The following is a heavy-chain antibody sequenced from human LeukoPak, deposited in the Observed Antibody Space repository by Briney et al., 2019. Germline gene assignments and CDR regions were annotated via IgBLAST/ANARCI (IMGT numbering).Heavy chain of an antibody. J-gene: IGHJ4*02. CDR3: ARDQQMAAVVFDY. V-gene: IGHV3-21*01. CDR1: GFTFSSYS. D-gene: IGHD6-13*01. CDR2: ISSSSSYI. Sequence: GGSLRLSCAASGFTFSSYSMNWVRQAPGKGLEWVSSISSSSSYIYYADSVKGRFTISRDNAKNSLYLQMNSLRAEDTAVYYCARDQQMAAVVFDYWGQGTLVTVSS.